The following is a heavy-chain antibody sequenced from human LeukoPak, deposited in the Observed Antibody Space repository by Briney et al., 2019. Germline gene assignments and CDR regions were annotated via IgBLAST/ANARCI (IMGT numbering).Heavy chain of an antibody. Sequence: SVKVSCKASGXTFTGXXXXXVRQAPGQGXXXXXXIIPIFGTANYAQKFQGRVTITADESTSTAYMELSSLRSEDTAVYYCASGSYDSSGYYCLDYWGQGTLVTVSS. V-gene: IGHV1-69*13. CDR3: ASGSYDSSGYYCLDY. CDR2: IIPIFGTA. J-gene: IGHJ4*02. CDR1: GXTFTGXX. D-gene: IGHD3-22*01.